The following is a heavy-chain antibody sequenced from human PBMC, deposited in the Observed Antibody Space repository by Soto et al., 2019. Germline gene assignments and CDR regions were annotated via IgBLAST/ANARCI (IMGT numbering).Heavy chain of an antibody. J-gene: IGHJ3*02. CDR2: IYPGDSDT. CDR1: GYSFTSYW. D-gene: IGHD2-15*01. CDR3: AAKDPQEYGGKANDFDI. Sequence: PGESLKISCKGSGYSFTSYWIGWVRQMPGKGLEWMGIIYPGDSDTRYSPSFQGQVTISADKSISTAYLQWSSLKASDTAMYYCAAKDPQEYGGKANDFDIWGQGTMVTVSS. V-gene: IGHV5-51*01.